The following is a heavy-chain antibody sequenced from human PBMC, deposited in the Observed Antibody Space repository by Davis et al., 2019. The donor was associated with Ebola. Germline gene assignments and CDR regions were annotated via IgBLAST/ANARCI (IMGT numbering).Heavy chain of an antibody. V-gene: IGHV4-59*01. Sequence: MPSETLSLTCPVSGGSISSYYWSWIRQPPGKGLEWIGYIYYSGSTNYNPSLKSRVTISVDTSKNQFSLKPSSVTAADTAVYHCARVNWNDWVYYYYGMDVWGQGTTVTVSS. CDR1: GGSISSYY. D-gene: IGHD1-1*01. CDR3: ARVNWNDWVYYYYGMDV. CDR2: IYYSGST. J-gene: IGHJ6*02.